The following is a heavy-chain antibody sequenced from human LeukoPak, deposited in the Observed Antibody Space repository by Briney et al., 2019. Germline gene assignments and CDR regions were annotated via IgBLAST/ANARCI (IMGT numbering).Heavy chain of an antibody. J-gene: IGHJ4*02. Sequence: SGGSLRLSCAASGFTFSSYAMHWVRQAPGKGLEWVAVISYDGSNKYYADSVKGRFTISRDNSKNTLYLQMNSLRAEDTAVYYCARGGSSSGFDYWGQGTLVTVSS. D-gene: IGHD6-6*01. CDR2: ISYDGSNK. CDR1: GFTFSSYA. V-gene: IGHV3-30*04. CDR3: ARGGSSSGFDY.